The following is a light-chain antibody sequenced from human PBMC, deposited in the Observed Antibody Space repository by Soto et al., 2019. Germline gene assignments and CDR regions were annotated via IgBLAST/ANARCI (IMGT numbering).Light chain of an antibody. CDR3: QQYDNGTRT. CDR1: QSLXSTY. CDR2: GAS. Sequence: IALTQSAYTLSLSPGERATLSCRASQSLXSTYLAWHQQKPGQAPRLLXVGASSRATGSPDRLSGSGSATDFTLTISSLQSEYFAFYYFQQYDNGTRTFGGGTKVDIK. J-gene: IGKJ4*01. V-gene: IGKV3-20*01.